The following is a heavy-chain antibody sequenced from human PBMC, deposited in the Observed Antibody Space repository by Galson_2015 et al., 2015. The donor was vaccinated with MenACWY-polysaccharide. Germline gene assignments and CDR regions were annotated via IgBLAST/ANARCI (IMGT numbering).Heavy chain of an antibody. CDR3: GRALGYCSGGSCFRGEGNRFDP. Sequence: SETLSLTCTVSGGSVSDVDYYWSWIRQPPGKGLECLGYVYYSGHPNYNPSLNSRVAMSVDTSKNQFSLSLSSVTAADTAVYYCGRALGYCSGGSCFRGEGNRFDPWGQGTLVIVSS. J-gene: IGHJ5*02. D-gene: IGHD2-15*01. V-gene: IGHV4-61*08. CDR2: VYYSGHP. CDR1: GGSVSDVDYY.